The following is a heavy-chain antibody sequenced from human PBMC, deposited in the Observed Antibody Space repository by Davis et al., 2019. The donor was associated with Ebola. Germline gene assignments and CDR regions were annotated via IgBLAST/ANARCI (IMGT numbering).Heavy chain of an antibody. CDR3: ARAEEITMVRGVVVDVYVRRFDY. CDR1: GYTFTSYG. CDR2: ISAYNGNT. Sequence: AASVKVSCKASGYTFTSYGISWVRQAPGQGLEWMGWISAYNGNTNYAQKLQGRITMTTDTSTSTAYMELRSLRSDDTAVYYCARAEEITMVRGVVVDVYVRRFDYWGQGTLVTVSS. J-gene: IGHJ4*02. D-gene: IGHD3-10*01. V-gene: IGHV1-18*01.